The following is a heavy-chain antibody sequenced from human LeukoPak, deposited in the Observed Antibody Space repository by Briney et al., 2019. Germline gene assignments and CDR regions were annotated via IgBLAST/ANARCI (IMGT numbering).Heavy chain of an antibody. D-gene: IGHD4-17*01. CDR1: GYTFSNYV. V-gene: IGHV1-18*01. Sequence: ASVKVSCKASGYTFSNYVLTWVRQAPGQWLEWMGRISTYTGNSNYAQKFQDRVSMTRDTSTSTAYMELRNLSSDDAAVYYCARTMTTMTTHGELDFWGQGTLVTVSS. CDR2: ISTYTGNS. CDR3: ARTMTTMTTHGELDF. J-gene: IGHJ4*02.